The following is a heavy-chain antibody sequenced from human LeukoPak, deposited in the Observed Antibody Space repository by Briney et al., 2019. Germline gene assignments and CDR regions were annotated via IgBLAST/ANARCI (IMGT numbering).Heavy chain of an antibody. V-gene: IGHV3-30*18. J-gene: IGHJ6*03. CDR2: ISYDGSNK. Sequence: GGSLRLSCAASGFTFSSYGMHWVRQAPGKGLEWVAVISYDGSNKYYADSVKGRFTISRDNSKNTLYLQMNSLRAEDTAVYYCAKVGDYYDILTGYYFSGSDYYYMDVWGKGTTVTVSS. CDR1: GFTFSSYG. D-gene: IGHD3-9*01. CDR3: AKVGDYYDILTGYYFSGSDYYYMDV.